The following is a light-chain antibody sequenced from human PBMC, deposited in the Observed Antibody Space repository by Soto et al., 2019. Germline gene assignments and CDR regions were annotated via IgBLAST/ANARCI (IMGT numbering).Light chain of an antibody. V-gene: IGKV3-20*01. Sequence: EIVLPQSPRTLSLPSGEKATLSCRASQTVSNNYLAWYQQKPGQAPRLLIYGASNRATGIPDRFSGSGSGTDFTLTISRLEPEDFAVYYCQQYGSSRTFGQGTKVDIK. CDR1: QTVSNNY. CDR2: GAS. J-gene: IGKJ1*01. CDR3: QQYGSSRT.